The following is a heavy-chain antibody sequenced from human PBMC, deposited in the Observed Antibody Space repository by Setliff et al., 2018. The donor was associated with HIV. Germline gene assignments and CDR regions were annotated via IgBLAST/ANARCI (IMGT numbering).Heavy chain of an antibody. Sequence: SVKVSCKASGGTFSNYAITWVRQAPGQGLEWMGGIIPILGVPSYAQKFQGRVTITADKSTTTAYIDLSTLGSDDTAIYYCACWKRYVDWQEYYFDDSAYYPPDYWGQGTLVTVSS. CDR2: IIPILGVP. J-gene: IGHJ4*02. CDR1: GGTFSNYA. V-gene: IGHV1-69*10. D-gene: IGHD3-22*01. CDR3: ACWKRYVDWQEYYFDDSAYYPPDY.